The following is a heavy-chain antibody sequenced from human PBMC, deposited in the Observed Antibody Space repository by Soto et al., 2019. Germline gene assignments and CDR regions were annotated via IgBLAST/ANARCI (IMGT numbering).Heavy chain of an antibody. D-gene: IGHD3-9*01. CDR2: ISGSGGST. CDR1: GFTFSSYA. CDR3: AKEAFVDWSMGGYYYYYGMDV. J-gene: IGHJ6*02. V-gene: IGHV3-23*01. Sequence: AGGSLRLSCAASGFTFSSYAMSWVRQAPGKGLEWVSAISGSGGSTYYADSVKGRFTVSRDNSKNTLYLQMNSLRAEDTAVYYCAKEAFVDWSMGGYYYYYGMDVWGQGTTVTVSS.